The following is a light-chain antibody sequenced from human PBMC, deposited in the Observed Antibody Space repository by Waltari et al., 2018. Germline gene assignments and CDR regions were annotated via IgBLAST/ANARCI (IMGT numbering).Light chain of an antibody. V-gene: IGKV3-20*01. Sequence: ELVLTQSPGTLSSSPGERVTLSGRASQSVTRTLAGYQQKPGQAPRLLIYDASTRATGIPDMFSGSGSGTDFSLTISRLEPEDFAVYYCQKYGTLPATFGQGTKVEIK. CDR3: QKYGTLPAT. CDR2: DAS. CDR1: QSVTRT. J-gene: IGKJ1*01.